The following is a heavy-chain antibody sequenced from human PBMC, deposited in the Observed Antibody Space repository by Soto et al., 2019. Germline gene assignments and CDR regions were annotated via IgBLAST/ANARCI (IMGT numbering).Heavy chain of an antibody. D-gene: IGHD5-12*01. V-gene: IGHV4-30-4*01. CDR3: ARAIVVTVGGMDV. CDR2: IYYSGSS. CDR1: GGSISNADYY. Sequence: QVQLQESGPGLVKPSQTLSLTCTVSGGSISNADYYWSWVRQPPGQGLEWIGYIYYSGSSFFNPSLKSRVTMSKDTSKNQFSLRLTSVTAADTAVYYCARAIVVTVGGMDVWGRGTTVTVSS. J-gene: IGHJ6*02.